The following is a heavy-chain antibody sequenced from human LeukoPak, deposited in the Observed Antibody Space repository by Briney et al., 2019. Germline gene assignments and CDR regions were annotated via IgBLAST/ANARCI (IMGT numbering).Heavy chain of an antibody. V-gene: IGHV3-48*03. CDR3: ARDRSGYCSSTRCFQVQMDV. J-gene: IGHJ6*04. CDR2: ISSRGSTF. CDR1: GFTFSSYE. D-gene: IGHD2-2*01. Sequence: PGGSLRLSCAASGFTFSSYEFNWVRQAPGKRLEWVSYISSRGSTFYYADSVKGRFTISRDNAQNSLYLQLNSLRVHDTAVYYFARDRSGYCSSTRCFQVQMDVWGKGTTVTVSS.